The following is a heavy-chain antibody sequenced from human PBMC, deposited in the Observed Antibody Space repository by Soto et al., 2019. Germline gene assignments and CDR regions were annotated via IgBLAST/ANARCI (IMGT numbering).Heavy chain of an antibody. V-gene: IGHV3-11*06. CDR2: ISSSSSYT. D-gene: IGHD4-4*01. Sequence: GGSLRLSCAASGFTFSDYYMSWIRQAPGKGLEWVSYISSSSSYTNYADSVKGRFTISRDNAKNSLYLQMNSLRAEDTAVYYCARVEVTTVTIFDYWGQGTLVTVSS. CDR3: ARVEVTTVTIFDY. J-gene: IGHJ4*02. CDR1: GFTFSDYY.